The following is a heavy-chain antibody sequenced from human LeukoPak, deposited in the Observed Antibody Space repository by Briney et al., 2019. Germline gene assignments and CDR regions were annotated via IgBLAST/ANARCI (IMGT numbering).Heavy chain of an antibody. D-gene: IGHD3-10*01. V-gene: IGHV4-34*01. CDR3: ARARPMVRGGYLDY. CDR2: INHSGST. CDR1: GGSISSYY. J-gene: IGHJ4*02. Sequence: SETLSLTCTVSGGSISSYYWSWIRQPPGKGLEWIGEINHSGSTNYNPSLKSRVTISVDTSKNQFSLKLSSVTAADTAVYYCARARPMVRGGYLDYWGQGTLVTVSS.